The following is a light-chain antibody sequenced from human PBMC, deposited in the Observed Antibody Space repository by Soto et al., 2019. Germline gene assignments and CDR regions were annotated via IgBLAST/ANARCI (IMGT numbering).Light chain of an antibody. V-gene: IGLV1-40*01. CDR3: QFYDRILSGVV. CDR2: GNS. CDR1: SSNIGAGYD. J-gene: IGLJ2*01. Sequence: QSVLTQPPSVSGAPGQRVTISCTGSSSNIGAGYDVHWYQQLPGTAPKLLIYGNSNRPSGVPDRFSGSKSGTSASLAITGLQAEDEADYYCQFYDRILSGVVFGGGTKLTVL.